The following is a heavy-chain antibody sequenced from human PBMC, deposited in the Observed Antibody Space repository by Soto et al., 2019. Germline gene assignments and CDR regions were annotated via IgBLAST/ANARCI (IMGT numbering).Heavy chain of an antibody. V-gene: IGHV4-59*08. Sequence: SETLSLTCTVSGGSISNYYWSWIRQPPGKGREWIGYIYYSESTNYNPSLESRVTISVDTSKNQFSLRLTSVTAADTAVYYCARRDYADYGGFLDFWGQGTLVT. CDR3: ARRDYADYGGFLDF. J-gene: IGHJ4*02. CDR2: IYYSEST. CDR1: GGSISNYY. D-gene: IGHD4-17*01.